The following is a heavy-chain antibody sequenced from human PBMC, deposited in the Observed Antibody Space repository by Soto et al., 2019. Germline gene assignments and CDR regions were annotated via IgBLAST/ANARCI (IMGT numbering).Heavy chain of an antibody. CDR3: ARRYCPSSSCNWIGNY. D-gene: IGHD2-2*01. CDR2: IYNNGNT. CDR1: GGAISSSGYY. V-gene: IGHV4-39*01. Sequence: QLQLQESGPGLVKSSETLSLTCTVSGGAISSSGYYWGWIRQPPGKGLEWIGSIYNNGNTYHSPSLKSRVTITVDTCKNQFALKVRSVTAADTAMYYCARRYCPSSSCNWIGNYWGQGTLVTVSS. J-gene: IGHJ4*02.